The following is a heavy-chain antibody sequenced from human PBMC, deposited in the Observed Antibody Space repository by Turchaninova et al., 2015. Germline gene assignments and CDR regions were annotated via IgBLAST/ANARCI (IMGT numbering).Heavy chain of an antibody. J-gene: IGHJ4*02. Sequence: QVQLQESGPGLVKPSETLSLTCAVSGYSISSGYYWGWIRQPPGKGLEWIGSIFRRGSTDYNPSLKSRVAISADTSKNQFALNLSSVTAADTAVYFCATVPFPRYYYDSSGFSDYWGQGTLVTVSS. V-gene: IGHV4-38-2*01. CDR2: IFRRGST. CDR3: ATVPFPRYYYDSSGFSDY. CDR1: GYSISSGYY. D-gene: IGHD3-22*01.